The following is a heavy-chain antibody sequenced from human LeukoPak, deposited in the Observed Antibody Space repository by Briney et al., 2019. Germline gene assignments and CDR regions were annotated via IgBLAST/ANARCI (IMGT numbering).Heavy chain of an antibody. CDR1: GGSFSGYY. D-gene: IGHD3-10*01. V-gene: IGHV4-34*01. CDR3: ARGRYYYGSGSYYPLFDY. CDR2: INHSGST. Sequence: SETLSLTCAVYGGSFSGYYWSWIRQPPGKGLEWIGEINHSGSTNYNPSLKSRVTISVDTSKNQCSLKLSSVTAADTAVYYCARGRYYYGSGSYYPLFDYWGQGTLSPSPQ. J-gene: IGHJ4*02.